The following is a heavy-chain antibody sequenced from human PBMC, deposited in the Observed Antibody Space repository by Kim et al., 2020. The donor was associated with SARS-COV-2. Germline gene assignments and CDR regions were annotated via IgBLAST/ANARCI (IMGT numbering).Heavy chain of an antibody. CDR3: ARTSIPASGTPFAS. J-gene: IGHJ4*02. Sequence: SETLSLTCTVSGGSISRSNYYWGWIRHPPGKGLQWVGSTDYSGSTYYNPSLRSRVTISVDTSRNQFSLNLRSVTAADTALYYCARTSIPASGTPFASWGQGALVTVSS. CDR1: GGSISRSNYY. D-gene: IGHD6-13*01. CDR2: TDYSGST. V-gene: IGHV4-39*01.